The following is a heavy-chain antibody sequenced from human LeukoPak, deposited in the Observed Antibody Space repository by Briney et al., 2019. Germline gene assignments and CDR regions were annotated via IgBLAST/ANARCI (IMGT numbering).Heavy chain of an antibody. CDR3: ARDGRYCSSTSCQGWFDP. CDR2: IYHSGST. J-gene: IGHJ5*02. D-gene: IGHD2-2*01. Sequence: PSQTLSLTCSVSGGSISSGGYYWNWIRQHPGKGLEWIGYIYHSGSTNYNPSLKSRVTISVDTSKNQFSLKLNSATAADTAVYYCARDGRYCSSTSCQGWFDPWGQGTLVTVSS. CDR1: GGSISSGGYY. V-gene: IGHV4-31*03.